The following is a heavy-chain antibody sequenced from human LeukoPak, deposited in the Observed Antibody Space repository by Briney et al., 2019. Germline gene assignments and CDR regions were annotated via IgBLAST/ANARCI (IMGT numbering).Heavy chain of an antibody. V-gene: IGHV3-30*02. D-gene: IGHD3-22*01. Sequence: GGSLRLSCAASGFTFSSYGMHWVRQAPGKGLEWVAFIRYDGSNKYYADSVKGRFTISRDNSKNTLYLQMNSLRAEDTAVYYCAREGTTYYYDSSGYHDYWGQGTLVTVSS. CDR1: GFTFSSYG. CDR3: AREGTTYYYDSSGYHDY. J-gene: IGHJ4*02. CDR2: IRYDGSNK.